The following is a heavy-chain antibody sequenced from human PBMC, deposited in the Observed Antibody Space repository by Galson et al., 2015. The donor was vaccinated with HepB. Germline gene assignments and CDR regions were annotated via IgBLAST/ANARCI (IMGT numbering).Heavy chain of an antibody. Sequence: SLRLSCAASGFTFSGSGIHWVRQAPGKGLEWVGRIRNGANYYATAYAPSVRGRFTVSRDDLKSTAYLQMNSLTPAETAVYYCTIPGYGSSWFLGYAQGVDVWGQGTTV. CDR2: IRNGANYYAT. CDR1: GFTFSGSG. V-gene: IGHV3-73*01. J-gene: IGHJ6*02. CDR3: TIPGYGSSWFLGYAQGVDV. D-gene: IGHD6-13*01.